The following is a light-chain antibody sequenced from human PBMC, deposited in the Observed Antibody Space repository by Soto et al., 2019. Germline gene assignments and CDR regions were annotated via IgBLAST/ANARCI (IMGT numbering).Light chain of an antibody. V-gene: IGKV1-5*01. J-gene: IGKJ1*01. CDR3: QQDPSSS. CDR1: QSISNW. CDR2: HAS. Sequence: EIQVTNSPSDLPISLGNRLTITCRASQSISNWLAWYQQKPGTAPKLLIYHASTLETGVPSRFSGSGSGTEFTLTISSLQPDDFATYYCQQDPSSSFGQGTKVEI.